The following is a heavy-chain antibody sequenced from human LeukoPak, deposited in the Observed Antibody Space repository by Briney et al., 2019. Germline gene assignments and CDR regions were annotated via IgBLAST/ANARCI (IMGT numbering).Heavy chain of an antibody. Sequence: PSETLSLTCTVSGGSIGSYYWSWIRQPPGKGLEWIGYIYYSGSTNYDPSLKSQVTISVDTSKNQFSLKLSSVTAADTAVYFCARGSGLRYFDLLLEVPFDYWGQGTLVTVSS. CDR3: ARGSGLRYFDLLLEVPFDY. CDR2: IYYSGST. J-gene: IGHJ4*02. D-gene: IGHD3-9*01. V-gene: IGHV4-59*01. CDR1: GGSIGSYY.